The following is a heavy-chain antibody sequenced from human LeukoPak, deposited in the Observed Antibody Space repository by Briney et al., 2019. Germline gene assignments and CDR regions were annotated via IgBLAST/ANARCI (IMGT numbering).Heavy chain of an antibody. D-gene: IGHD2-21*02. V-gene: IGHV1-69*13. CDR3: QVVPAALSCGGDCLGQVRSYFDY. J-gene: IGHJ4*02. CDR1: GYTFTSYG. Sequence: GASVKVSCKASGYTFTSYGISWVRQAPGQGLEWMGGIIPIFGTANYAQKFQGRVTITADESTSTAYMELSSLRSEDTAVYYCQVVPAALSCGGDCLGQVRSYFDYWGQGTLVTVSS. CDR2: IIPIFGTA.